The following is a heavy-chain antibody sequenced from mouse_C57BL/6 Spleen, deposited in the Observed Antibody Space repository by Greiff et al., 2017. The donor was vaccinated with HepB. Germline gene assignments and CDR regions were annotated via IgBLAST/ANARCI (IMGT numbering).Heavy chain of an antibody. J-gene: IGHJ2*01. CDR1: GYAFSSYW. Sequence: QVQLQQSGAELVKPGASVKISCKASGYAFSSYWMNWVKQRPGKGLEWIGQIYPGDGDTNYNGKFKGKATLTADKSSSTAYMQLSSLTSEDSAVYFCARSDGYLGYFDYWGQGTTLTVSS. V-gene: IGHV1-80*01. CDR2: IYPGDGDT. CDR3: ARSDGYLGYFDY. D-gene: IGHD2-3*01.